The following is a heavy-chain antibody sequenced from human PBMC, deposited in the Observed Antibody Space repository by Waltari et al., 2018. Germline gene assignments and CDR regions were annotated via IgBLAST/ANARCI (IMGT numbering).Heavy chain of an antibody. CDR2: IYYSGST. J-gene: IGHJ4*02. CDR1: GGSISSPY. CDR3: ARHFPRREYSGYVWDY. V-gene: IGHV4-59*11. Sequence: QVQLQESGPGLVKPSETLSLTCPVSGGSISSPYWSWIRPPPWKGLEWIGYIYYSGSTNYNPSLKSRVTISVDTSKNQFSLKLSSVTAADTAVYYCARHFPRREYSGYVWDYWGQGTLVTVSS. D-gene: IGHD5-12*01.